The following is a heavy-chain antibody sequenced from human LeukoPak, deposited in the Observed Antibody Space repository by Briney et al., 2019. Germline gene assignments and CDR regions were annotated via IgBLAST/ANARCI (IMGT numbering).Heavy chain of an antibody. V-gene: IGHV3-23*01. D-gene: IGHD2-21*02. Sequence: PGGSLRLSCAASGFTFSSEAMSWVRQAPGKRLEWVSTIDVSGGNTHYSHPVKGRFTISRDNSKNTLYLQMNSLRAEDTAVYYCAKDRLVTKSPDAFDIWGEGTMGTVSS. CDR2: IDVSGGNT. CDR3: AKDRLVTKSPDAFDI. CDR1: GFTFSSEA. J-gene: IGHJ3*02.